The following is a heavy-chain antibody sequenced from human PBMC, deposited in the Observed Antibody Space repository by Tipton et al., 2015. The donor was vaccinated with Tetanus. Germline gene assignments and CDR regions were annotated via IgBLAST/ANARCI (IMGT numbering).Heavy chain of an antibody. J-gene: IGHJ4*02. Sequence: SLRLSCATSGLFFKNAWMNWVRQAPGKGLEWVGRIKRKTDGGTTDYAARVKGRFSISRDDSKNTLFLQINSLKTEDAAAYYCTTSGVVGSGSRVDYWGRGTLVTVSS. CDR2: IKRKTDGGTT. D-gene: IGHD3-22*01. V-gene: IGHV3-15*07. CDR3: TTSGVVGSGSRVDY. CDR1: GLFFKNAW.